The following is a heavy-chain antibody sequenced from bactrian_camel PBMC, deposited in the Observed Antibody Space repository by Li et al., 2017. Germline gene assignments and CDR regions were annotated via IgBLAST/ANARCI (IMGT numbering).Heavy chain of an antibody. V-gene: IGHV3S53*01. CDR2: IDSDGKT. Sequence: VQLVESGGGSVQAGESLKLSCGASSYKTYSKYCFGWFRQTPGKEREGVAFIDSDGKTTFAASVQGRFTISQDNTRNNVYLQMDNLTPADSAMYYCAVDPRRVVCVDYERGDFDHWGQGTQVTVS. D-gene: IGHD4*01. CDR3: AVDPRRVVCVDYERGDFDH. J-gene: IGHJ6*01. CDR1: SYKTYSKYC.